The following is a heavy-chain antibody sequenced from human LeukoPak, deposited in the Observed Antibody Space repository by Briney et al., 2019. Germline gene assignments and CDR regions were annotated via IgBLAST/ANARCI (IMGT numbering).Heavy chain of an antibody. D-gene: IGHD3-22*01. CDR3: AREAFNYYDSSGYYSFWY. CDR2: IYHSGST. Sequence: PSETLSLTCTVSGGSISSYYWSWIRQPPGKGLEWIGSIYHSGSTYYNPSLKSRVTISVDTSKNQFSLKLSSVTAADTAVYYCAREAFNYYDSSGYYSFWYWGQGTLVTVSS. CDR1: GGSISSYY. V-gene: IGHV4-38-2*02. J-gene: IGHJ4*02.